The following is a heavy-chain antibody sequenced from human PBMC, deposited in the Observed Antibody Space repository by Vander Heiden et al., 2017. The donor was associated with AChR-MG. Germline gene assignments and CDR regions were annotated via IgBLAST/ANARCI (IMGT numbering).Heavy chain of an antibody. V-gene: IGHV3-21*06. CDR3: AREESYCGGDCYSVWDY. CDR1: AFSFSNYN. Sequence: EVQLVESGGGLVRPGGSLSVSCAASAFSFSNYNMNWVRQAPGKGLEWVSFISRSSRYIHYADSVKGRFTISRDNAKNSLYLQMNGLKVEDTAVYYCAREESYCGGDCYSVWDYWGQGTLVTVSS. CDR2: ISRSSRYI. J-gene: IGHJ4*02. D-gene: IGHD2-21*02.